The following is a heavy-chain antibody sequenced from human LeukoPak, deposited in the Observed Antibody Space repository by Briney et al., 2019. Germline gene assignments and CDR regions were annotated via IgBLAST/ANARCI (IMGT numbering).Heavy chain of an antibody. D-gene: IGHD1-26*01. Sequence: SVKVSCKASGGTFSSYAISWVRQAHGQGLEWVGGIIPIFGTANYAQKYQGRVTITADESTSTAYMELSSLRAEGTAVYYCASATVGATTYFDYWGQGTLVTVSS. CDR2: IIPIFGTA. CDR3: ASATVGATTYFDY. CDR1: GGTFSSYA. V-gene: IGHV1-69*01. J-gene: IGHJ4*02.